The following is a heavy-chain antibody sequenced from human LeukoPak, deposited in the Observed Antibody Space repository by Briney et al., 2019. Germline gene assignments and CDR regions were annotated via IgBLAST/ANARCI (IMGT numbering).Heavy chain of an antibody. J-gene: IGHJ3*02. CDR1: GFTFNSYA. Sequence: PGGSLRLSCAASGFTFNSYAMIWVRQAPGKGLEWVSGISGSGGDTHYAESVKGRFTISRDNSKNTLYLQMNSLRAEDTAVYYCANTYYYDSSGYYGDAFDIWGQGTMVTVSS. D-gene: IGHD3-22*01. CDR2: ISGSGGDT. CDR3: ANTYYYDSSGYYGDAFDI. V-gene: IGHV3-23*01.